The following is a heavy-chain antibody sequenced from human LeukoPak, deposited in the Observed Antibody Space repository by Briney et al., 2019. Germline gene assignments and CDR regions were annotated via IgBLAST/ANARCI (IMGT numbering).Heavy chain of an antibody. Sequence: ASVKVSCKASGYTFTGYYMHWVRQAPGQGLDWMGWINPDSGGTNCAQKFQGRVTMTRDTSISTAYMELSRLRSDDTAVYYCARADYDSSGYHTNWFDPWGQGTLVTVSS. CDR3: ARADYDSSGYHTNWFDP. D-gene: IGHD3-22*01. CDR2: INPDSGGT. V-gene: IGHV1-2*02. CDR1: GYTFTGYY. J-gene: IGHJ5*02.